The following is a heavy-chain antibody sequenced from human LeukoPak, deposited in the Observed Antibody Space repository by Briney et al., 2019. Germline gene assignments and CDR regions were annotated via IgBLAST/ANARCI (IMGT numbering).Heavy chain of an antibody. CDR2: ISSSSSYI. V-gene: IGHV3-21*01. CDR1: GFTFSSYS. Sequence: GGSLRLSCAASGFTFSSYSMNWVRQAPGKGLEWVSSISSSSSYIYYADSVKGRFTISRDNAKNSPYLQMNSLRAEDTAVYYCARAAAAGTYSRYFDYWGQGTLVTVSS. D-gene: IGHD6-13*01. CDR3: ARAAAAGTYSRYFDY. J-gene: IGHJ4*02.